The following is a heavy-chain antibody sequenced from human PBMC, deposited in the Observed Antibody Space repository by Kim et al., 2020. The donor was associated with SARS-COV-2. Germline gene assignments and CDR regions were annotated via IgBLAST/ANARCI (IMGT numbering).Heavy chain of an antibody. CDR1: GVTITHTW. D-gene: IGHD3-10*01. V-gene: IGHV3-15*01. Sequence: GGSLRLSCAPSGVTITHTWMSWVRQAPGKGLAWVALKKSRGGGEATLYAAPVEGRFIVSRDDSKNTLYLHMDSLRIEDSGVYYCVTDLPTLGNGEFDFWGQGTLVTVSS. CDR2: KKSRGGGEAT. CDR3: VTDLPTLGNGEFDF. J-gene: IGHJ4*02.